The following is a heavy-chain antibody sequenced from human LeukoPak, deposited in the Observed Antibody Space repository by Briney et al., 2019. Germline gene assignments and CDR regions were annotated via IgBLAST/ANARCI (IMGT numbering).Heavy chain of an antibody. J-gene: IGHJ4*02. CDR2: IYYSGST. Sequence: SETLSLTCTVSGGSISSSSYYWGWIRQPSGKGLEWIGSIYYSGSTYYNPSLKSRVTISVDTSKNQFSLKLSSVTAADTAVYYCARDPSIGYSYGDRFVGYFDYWGQGTLVTVSS. CDR1: GGSISSSSYY. CDR3: ARDPSIGYSYGDRFVGYFDY. V-gene: IGHV4-39*07. D-gene: IGHD5-18*01.